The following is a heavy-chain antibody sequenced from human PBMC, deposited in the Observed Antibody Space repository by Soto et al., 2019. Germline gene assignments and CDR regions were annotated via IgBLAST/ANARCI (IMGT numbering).Heavy chain of an antibody. CDR3: ARDKWEMYYDILTGYRFDY. CDR1: GFTFSSYA. Sequence: GGSLRLSCAASGFTFSSYAMHWVGQATGKGLEWVAVISYDGSNKYYADSVKGRFTISRDNSKNTLYLQTNGLRAEETAVYYCARDKWEMYYDILTGYRFDYWGQGTLVTVSS. CDR2: ISYDGSNK. J-gene: IGHJ4*02. D-gene: IGHD3-9*01. V-gene: IGHV3-30-3*01.